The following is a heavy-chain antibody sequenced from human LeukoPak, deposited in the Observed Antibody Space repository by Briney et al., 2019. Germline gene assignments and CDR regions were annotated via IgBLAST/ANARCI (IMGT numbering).Heavy chain of an antibody. CDR2: INPSGGST. CDR1: GYTFTSHY. Sequence: ASVKVSCKASGYTFTSHYMHWVRQAPGQGLEWMGIINPSGGSTTYAQKLQGRVTMTRDTSTSTVYMELSSLRAEDTAVYYCAKEEWLRRDYYGMDVWGQGTTVSVSS. CDR3: AKEEWLRRDYYGMDV. D-gene: IGHD5-12*01. J-gene: IGHJ6*02. V-gene: IGHV1-46*01.